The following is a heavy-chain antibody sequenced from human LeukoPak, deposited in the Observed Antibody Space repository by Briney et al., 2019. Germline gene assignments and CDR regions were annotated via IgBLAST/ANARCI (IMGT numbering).Heavy chain of an antibody. Sequence: GGSLRLSCAASGFTFSSYGMHWVRQAPGKGLEWVAVISYDGSNKYYADSVKGRFTISRDNSKNTLYLQMNSLRAEDTAVYYCAKDLDYYDSSGGDYWGQGTLVTVSS. CDR3: AKDLDYYDSSGGDY. CDR2: ISYDGSNK. J-gene: IGHJ4*02. D-gene: IGHD3-22*01. CDR1: GFTFSSYG. V-gene: IGHV3-30*18.